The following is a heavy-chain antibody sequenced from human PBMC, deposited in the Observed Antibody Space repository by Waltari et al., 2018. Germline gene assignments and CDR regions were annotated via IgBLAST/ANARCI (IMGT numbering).Heavy chain of an antibody. Sequence: EVQLLESGGGLVQPGGSLRLSWAASGFTFSSYAMSWVRQAPGKGREGVSTISGGGGSTYDADSLKGRFTISRDNSKNTVHLQMNSLRAEDTAVYYCAKIGSPWPSGWFDPWGQGTLVTVSS. J-gene: IGHJ5*02. CDR1: GFTFSSYA. V-gene: IGHV3-23*01. D-gene: IGHD3-10*01. CDR2: ISGGGGST. CDR3: AKIGSPWPSGWFDP.